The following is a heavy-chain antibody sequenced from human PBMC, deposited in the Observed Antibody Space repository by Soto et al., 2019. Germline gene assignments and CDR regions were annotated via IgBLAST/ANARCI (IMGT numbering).Heavy chain of an antibody. D-gene: IGHD3-22*01. Sequence: QVQLQESGPGLVKPSETLSLTCTVSGGSVSSGSYYWSWIRQPLGKGLEWIGYIYYSGSTNYNPSLKSRVTISVDTSKNQFSLKLSSVTAADTAVYYCASIPYYYDSSGFSVGDYWGQGTLVTVSS. V-gene: IGHV4-61*01. J-gene: IGHJ4*02. CDR2: IYYSGST. CDR1: GGSVSSGSYY. CDR3: ASIPYYYDSSGFSVGDY.